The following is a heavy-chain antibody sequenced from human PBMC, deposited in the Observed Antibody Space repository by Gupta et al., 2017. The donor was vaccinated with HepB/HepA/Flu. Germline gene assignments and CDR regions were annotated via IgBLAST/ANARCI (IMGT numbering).Heavy chain of an antibody. V-gene: IGHV3-23*01. CDR2: MTGAGSHT. D-gene: IGHD3-10*01. CDR1: GFTFAGDV. Sequence: EVQLLESGGGLVQPGASLRLYCATSGFTFAGDVMHWVRQAPGKGLEWVSTMTGAGSHTFYADSVKGRFTISRDNSKSTLFLQMTSLRAEDTAVYYCARRGGEVYGASDSWGQGTLVSVSS. CDR3: ARRGGEVYGASDS. J-gene: IGHJ4*02.